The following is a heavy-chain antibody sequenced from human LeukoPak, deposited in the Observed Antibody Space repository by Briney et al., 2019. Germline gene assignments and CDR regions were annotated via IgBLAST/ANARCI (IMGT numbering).Heavy chain of an antibody. CDR3: ARRTHLLWFGEPFDY. Sequence: PSETLSLTCTVSGGSVSSGSYYWSWIRQPPGKGLEWIGYIYYSGSTNYNPSLKSRVTISVDTSKNQFSLKLSSVTAADTAVYYCARRTHLLWFGEPFDYWGQGTLVTVSS. V-gene: IGHV4-61*01. J-gene: IGHJ4*02. CDR2: IYYSGST. D-gene: IGHD3-10*01. CDR1: GGSVSSGSYY.